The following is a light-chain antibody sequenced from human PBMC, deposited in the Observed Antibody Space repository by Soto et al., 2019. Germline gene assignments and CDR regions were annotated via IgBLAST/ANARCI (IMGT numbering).Light chain of an antibody. CDR1: RSLSSDY. V-gene: IGKV3-20*01. J-gene: IGKJ1*01. CDR3: QQYGDSPRS. Sequence: IVLMQSPDTLSLSPGERATLSCRASRSLSSDYLAWYQQKPGQAPRLLFYHAPRRATGTPDRFSVSGSGTDFTLTISRLEPGDFAVYYCQQYGDSPRSFGQGTKVDIK. CDR2: HAP.